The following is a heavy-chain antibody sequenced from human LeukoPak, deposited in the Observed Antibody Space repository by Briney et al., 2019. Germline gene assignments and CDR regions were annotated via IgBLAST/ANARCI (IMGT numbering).Heavy chain of an antibody. V-gene: IGHV3-30-3*01. Sequence: GGSLRLSCAASGFTFSSYAMHWVRQAPGKGLEWVAVISYDGSNKYYADSVKGRFTISRDNAQNSVYLQMNSLRDEDTAVYYCVRGRGMDGWGQGTTVTVSS. CDR3: VRGRGMDG. CDR1: GFTFSSYA. J-gene: IGHJ6*02. CDR2: ISYDGSNK.